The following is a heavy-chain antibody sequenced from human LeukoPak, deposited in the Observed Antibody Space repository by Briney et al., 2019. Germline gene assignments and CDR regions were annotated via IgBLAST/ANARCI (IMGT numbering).Heavy chain of an antibody. V-gene: IGHV4-59*11. Sequence: SETLSLTCTVSGGSINSHYWSWVRQPPGKGLVWIGYISYSGNTNYNPSLKSRVTISVDTSKNQFSLKLTSVTAADTAVYYCARDRGRYYFDYWGQGTLVTVSS. CDR3: ARDRGRYYFDY. CDR1: GGSINSHY. J-gene: IGHJ4*02. D-gene: IGHD3-3*01. CDR2: ISYSGNT.